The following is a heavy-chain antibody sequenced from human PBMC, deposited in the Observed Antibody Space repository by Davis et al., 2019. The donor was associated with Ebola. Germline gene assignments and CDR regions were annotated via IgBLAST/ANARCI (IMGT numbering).Heavy chain of an antibody. CDR2: VYHIGRT. D-gene: IGHD2-15*01. V-gene: IGHV4-4*02. CDR3: AREGYCSGGSCPGHYYYYMDV. J-gene: IGHJ6*03. Sequence: MPSETLSLTCALSGGSISSSNWWRWVRQPPGKGLEWIGAVYHIGRTNYNPSLKSRVTISVDKSKNEFSLNLSAVTAADTAVYYCAREGYCSGGSCPGHYYYYMDVWGKGTTVTVSS. CDR1: GGSISSSNW.